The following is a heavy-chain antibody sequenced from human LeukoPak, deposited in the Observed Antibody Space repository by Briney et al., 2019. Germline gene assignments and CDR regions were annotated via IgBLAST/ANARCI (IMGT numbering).Heavy chain of an antibody. V-gene: IGHV4-39*01. CDR2: IYYSGST. CDR3: VRSKSGTYGWFDP. CDR1: GGSISSGSYY. D-gene: IGHD4-17*01. J-gene: IGHJ5*02. Sequence: SETLSLTCTVSGGSISSGSYYWGWIRQPPGKGLEWIGSIYYSGSTYYNPSLKSRVTISVDTSKNQFSLKLSSVTAADTAVYYCVRSKSGTYGWFDPWGQGTLVTVSS.